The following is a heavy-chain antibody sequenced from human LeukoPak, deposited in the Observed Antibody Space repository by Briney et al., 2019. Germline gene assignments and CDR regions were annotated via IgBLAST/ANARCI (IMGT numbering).Heavy chain of an antibody. Sequence: PGGSLRLSCAASGFTFSSYSMTWVRQAPGKGLEWVSYISSSSSTIYYADSVKGRFTISRDNAKNSLYLQMNSLRAEDTAVYYCARDARYYYGSGSYYTQYSDYWGQGTLVTVSS. CDR1: GFTFSSYS. D-gene: IGHD3-10*01. J-gene: IGHJ4*02. CDR2: ISSSSSTI. V-gene: IGHV3-48*01. CDR3: ARDARYYYGSGSYYTQYSDY.